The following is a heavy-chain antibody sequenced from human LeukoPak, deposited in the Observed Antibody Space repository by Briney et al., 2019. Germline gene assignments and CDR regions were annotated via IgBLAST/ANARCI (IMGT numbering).Heavy chain of an antibody. CDR3: ARGGAASACDY. J-gene: IGHJ4*02. CDR1: GFTFSSYW. CDR2: ISSDGSST. D-gene: IGHD6-25*01. Sequence: GGSLRLSCAASGFTFSSYWMPWVRQAPGKGLVWVSRISSDGSSTAYADAVKGRFTISRDNAKNTLYLHLSSLRAEDTAVYFCARGGAASACDYWGQGILVTVSS. V-gene: IGHV3-74*01.